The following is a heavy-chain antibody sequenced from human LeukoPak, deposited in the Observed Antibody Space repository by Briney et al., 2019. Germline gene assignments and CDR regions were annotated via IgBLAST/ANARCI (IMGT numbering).Heavy chain of an antibody. Sequence: GGSLRLSCAASGFTFSSYGMHGVRQAPGKGLEWVALISYDGSNKYYADSVKGRFTISRDNSKNTLYLQMNSLRAEDTAVYYCAKDEYVLAAGNIFDYWGQGTLVTVSS. CDR1: GFTFSSYG. CDR3: AKDEYVLAAGNIFDY. V-gene: IGHV3-30*18. J-gene: IGHJ4*02. CDR2: ISYDGSNK. D-gene: IGHD6-13*01.